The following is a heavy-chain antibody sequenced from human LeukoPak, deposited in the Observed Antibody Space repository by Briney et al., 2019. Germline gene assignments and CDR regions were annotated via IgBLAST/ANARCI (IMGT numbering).Heavy chain of an antibody. CDR1: GYTFTGYY. Sequence: ASVKVSCKASGYTFTGYYMHWVRQAPGQGLEWMGRINPNSGGTNYAQKFQGRVTMTRDTSISTAYMELSRLRSDDTAVYYCARDLNYYDRSGSLGYWGQGTLVTVSS. J-gene: IGHJ4*02. CDR2: INPNSGGT. CDR3: ARDLNYYDRSGSLGY. V-gene: IGHV1-2*06. D-gene: IGHD3-22*01.